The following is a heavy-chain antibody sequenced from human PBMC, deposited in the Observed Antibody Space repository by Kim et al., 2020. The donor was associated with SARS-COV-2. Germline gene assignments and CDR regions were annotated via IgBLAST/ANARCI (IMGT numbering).Heavy chain of an antibody. Sequence: GSLRLSCATSGFTFSAYDMNWVRQAPGKGLEWLSFITKSSTTIYYADSVEGRFTISRDNAKNSLFLQMNSLRDEDTVLYYCVRDRMGGAFDVWGQGTMV. CDR2: ITKSSTTI. D-gene: IGHD3-16*01. CDR3: VRDRMGGAFDV. V-gene: IGHV3-48*02. CDR1: GFTFSAYD. J-gene: IGHJ3*01.